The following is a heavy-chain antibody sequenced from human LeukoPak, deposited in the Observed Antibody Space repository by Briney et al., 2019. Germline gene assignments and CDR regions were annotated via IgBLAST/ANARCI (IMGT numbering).Heavy chain of an antibody. J-gene: IGHJ6*03. CDR2: IYYSGST. Sequence: KPSETLSLTCTVSGGSISSYYWSWIRQPPGKGLEWIGYIYYSGSTNYNPSLKSRVTISVDTSKNQFSLKLSSVTAADMAVYYCARVSLWFGELVGVYYYYMDVWGKGTTVTISS. V-gene: IGHV4-59*01. CDR1: GGSISSYY. D-gene: IGHD3-10*01. CDR3: ARVSLWFGELVGVYYYYMDV.